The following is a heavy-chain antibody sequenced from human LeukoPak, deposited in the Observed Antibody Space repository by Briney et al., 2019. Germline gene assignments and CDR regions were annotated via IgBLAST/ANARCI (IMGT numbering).Heavy chain of an antibody. CDR1: GFTFSSYG. Sequence: PGGSLRLSCAASGFTFSSYGMHWVRQAPGKGLEWVAVIWYDGSNKYYADSVKGRFTISRDSSKNTLYLQMNSLRAEDTAVYYCAKASRMGHFDYWGQGTLVTVSS. V-gene: IGHV3-33*06. J-gene: IGHJ4*02. D-gene: IGHD1-14*01. CDR2: IWYDGSNK. CDR3: AKASRMGHFDY.